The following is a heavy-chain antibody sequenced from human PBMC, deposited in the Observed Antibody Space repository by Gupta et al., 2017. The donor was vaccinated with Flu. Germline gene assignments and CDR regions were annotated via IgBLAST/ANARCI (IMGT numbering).Heavy chain of an antibody. D-gene: IGHD3-10*01. CDR3: ARSYTYGFTSGGIDY. CDR1: S. Sequence: SWSWIRQPPGKGLEWIGYMSDNGSASYNPSLKSRVTISGDMSKNHFSLNLSSVTAADTAVYFCARSYTYGFTSGGIDYWGQGTLVTVSS. V-gene: IGHV4-61*03. J-gene: IGHJ4*02. CDR2: MSDNGSA.